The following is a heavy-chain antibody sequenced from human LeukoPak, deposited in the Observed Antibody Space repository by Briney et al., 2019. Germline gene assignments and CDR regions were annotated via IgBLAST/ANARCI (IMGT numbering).Heavy chain of an antibody. CDR1: GGSFSGYY. J-gene: IGHJ4*02. Sequence: PSETLSLTCAVYGGSFSGYYWSWIRQPPGKGLEWIGEINHSGSTNYNPSLKSRVTISVDTSKNQFSLKLSSVTAADTAVYYCASWGPLTGYYTNFDYWGQGTLVTVSS. CDR2: INHSGST. V-gene: IGHV4-34*01. CDR3: ASWGPLTGYYTNFDY. D-gene: IGHD3-9*01.